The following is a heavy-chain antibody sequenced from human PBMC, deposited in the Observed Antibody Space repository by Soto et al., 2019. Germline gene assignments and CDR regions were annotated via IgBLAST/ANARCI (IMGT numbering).Heavy chain of an antibody. CDR1: GGTFSSYA. V-gene: IGHV1-69*13. D-gene: IGHD3-22*01. CDR3: ARDRTKTYYYGSSGHYGMDV. CDR2: ILSIFGSA. Sequence: SVKVSCKASGGTFSSYAISWGRQAPGQGLERLGGILSIFGSANYAQKYQGRVTTAADESTSTAYMERSSLRSENTAVYYCARDRTKTYYYGSSGHYGMDVWGQGTTVTVSS. J-gene: IGHJ6*02.